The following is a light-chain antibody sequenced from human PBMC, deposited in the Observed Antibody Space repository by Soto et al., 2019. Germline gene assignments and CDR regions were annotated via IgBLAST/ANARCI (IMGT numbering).Light chain of an antibody. J-gene: IGKJ1*01. Sequence: EIVMTQSPATLSVSPGERATLSCRASQSVRSNLAWYQQKPGQAPRLLISGASTRATGIPARFSGSGSGTDFTLTISSLQSEDFAVYYCQQYNNWLTFGQGTKVEIK. CDR1: QSVRSN. CDR3: QQYNNWLT. V-gene: IGKV3-15*01. CDR2: GAS.